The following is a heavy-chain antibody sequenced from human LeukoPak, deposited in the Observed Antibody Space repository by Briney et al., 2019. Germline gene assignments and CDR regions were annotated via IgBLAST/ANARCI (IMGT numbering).Heavy chain of an antibody. CDR2: IYPGDSDT. CDR3: ARLHDSGGYRNAFDM. D-gene: IGHD3-22*01. CDR1: GYSFTTYW. Sequence: GESLKISCKASGYSFTTYWIGWVRQMPGKGLEWMGTIYPGDSDTRYSPSFEGQVTISGDKSISTAYLQWSSLKASDTAMYYRARLHDSGGYRNAFDMWGQGTMVTVSS. J-gene: IGHJ3*02. V-gene: IGHV5-51*01.